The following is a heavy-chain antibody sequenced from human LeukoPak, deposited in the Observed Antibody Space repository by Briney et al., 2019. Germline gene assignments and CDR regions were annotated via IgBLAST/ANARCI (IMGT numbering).Heavy chain of an antibody. Sequence: GESLKISCKGSGYSFSTYWIAWVRQMPGKGLEWMGITYPGDSNTKYSPSFQGQVTFSADKSITTAYLQWSSLKASDTAMYYCARQKSWIQPSHSDYWGQGTLVTVSS. CDR3: ARQKSWIQPSHSDY. J-gene: IGHJ4*02. CDR2: TYPGDSNT. D-gene: IGHD5-18*01. CDR1: GYSFSTYW. V-gene: IGHV5-51*01.